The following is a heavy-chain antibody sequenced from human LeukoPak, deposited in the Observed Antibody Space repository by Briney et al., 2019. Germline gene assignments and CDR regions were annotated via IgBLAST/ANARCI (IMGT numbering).Heavy chain of an antibody. CDR1: GGSIISGANY. Sequence: SETLSLTCTVSGGSIISGANYWSWLRQHPEKGLEWIGYMYYSGDTYYNPSLKSRVIISADTSKNHFSLKLTSVTAADTAVYYCARMPHPNMYYPGSGSYYSVIDAFDIWGQGTMVTVSS. V-gene: IGHV4-31*02. CDR2: MYYSGDT. J-gene: IGHJ3*02. CDR3: ARMPHPNMYYPGSGSYYSVIDAFDI. D-gene: IGHD3-10*01.